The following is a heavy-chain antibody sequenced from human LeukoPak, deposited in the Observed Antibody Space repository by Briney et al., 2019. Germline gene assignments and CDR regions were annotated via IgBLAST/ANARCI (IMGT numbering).Heavy chain of an antibody. D-gene: IGHD3-3*01. CDR1: GFAFSNYA. V-gene: IGHV3-33*06. Sequence: GRSLRLSCAASGFAFSNYAMHWVRQAPGQGLEWVADIWHDGNNKNYGDSVKGRLTISRDNSKNTVDLQLNSLRAEDTAVYYCAKEGYDFWSGYHHYYYYMDVWGKGTTVTVSS. J-gene: IGHJ6*03. CDR3: AKEGYDFWSGYHHYYYYMDV. CDR2: IWHDGNNK.